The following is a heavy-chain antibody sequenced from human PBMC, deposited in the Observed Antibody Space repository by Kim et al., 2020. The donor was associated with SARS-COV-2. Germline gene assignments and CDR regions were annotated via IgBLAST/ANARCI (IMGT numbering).Heavy chain of an antibody. J-gene: IGHJ4*02. Sequence: ASVKVSCKASGYTFTSYGISWVRQAPGQGLEWMGWISAYNGNTNYAQKVQGRVTMTTDTPTSTAYMELRSLRSDDTAVYYCARDKGGGSYGGGLDYWGQGILVAVSS. CDR2: ISAYNGNT. V-gene: IGHV1-18*04. CDR3: ARDKGGGSYGGGLDY. D-gene: IGHD1-26*01. CDR1: GYTFTSYG.